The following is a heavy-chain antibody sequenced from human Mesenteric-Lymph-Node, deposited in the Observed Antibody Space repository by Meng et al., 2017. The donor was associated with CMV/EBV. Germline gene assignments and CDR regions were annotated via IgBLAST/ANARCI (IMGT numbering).Heavy chain of an antibody. CDR3: ARGSSYDILTGYFDY. V-gene: IGHV4-34*01. D-gene: IGHD3-9*01. J-gene: IGHJ4*02. CDR1: GGSFSGYY. Sequence: QGQLHQWGAGLLKPSETLSVTCSVYGGSFSGYYWNWIRQSPEKGLEWIGEINHSGSTTYNPSFTSRIIISVDTPTNQISLNMSSVTAADTAVYYCARGSSYDILTGYFDYWGQGALVTVSS. CDR2: INHSGST.